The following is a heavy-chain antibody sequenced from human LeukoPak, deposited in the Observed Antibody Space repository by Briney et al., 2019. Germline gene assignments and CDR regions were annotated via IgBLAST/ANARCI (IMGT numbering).Heavy chain of an antibody. D-gene: IGHD3-22*01. CDR3: ARQSAAYYDSSGPLGDWFDP. V-gene: IGHV4-39*01. Sequence: PSETLSLTCAVYGGSFSGYYWGWLRQPPGKGLEWVGSIYYSGSTYYNPSLKSRVTISVDTSKNQFSLKLSSVTAAHTAVYYCARQSAAYYDSSGPLGDWFDPWGQGTLVTVSS. J-gene: IGHJ5*02. CDR2: IYYSGST. CDR1: GGSFSGYY.